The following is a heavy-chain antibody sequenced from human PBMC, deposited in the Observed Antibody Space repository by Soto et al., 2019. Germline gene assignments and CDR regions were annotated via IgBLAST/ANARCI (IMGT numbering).Heavy chain of an antibody. Sequence: QVQLVESGGGVVQPGRSLRLSCAASGFTFSSYGMHWVRQAPGKGLEWVAVIWYDGRNKYYADSVKGRFTISRANSKNNLYLQMKGLRAEDTAVYYCAGDSEDPSDALPCGGRGSLVTVSA. D-gene: IGHD3-10*01. CDR3: AGDSEDPSDALPC. CDR1: GFTFSSYG. CDR2: IWYDGRNK. V-gene: IGHV3-33*01. J-gene: IGHJ4*02.